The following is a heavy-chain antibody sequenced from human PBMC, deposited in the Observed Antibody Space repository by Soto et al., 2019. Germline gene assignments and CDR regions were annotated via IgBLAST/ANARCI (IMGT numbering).Heavy chain of an antibody. D-gene: IGHD4-17*01. V-gene: IGHV3-30-3*01. CDR2: ISYDGGIK. CDR3: TRDQSRYGDPTRGINWFDP. J-gene: IGHJ5*02. CDR1: GFTFSSYA. Sequence: QVQLVESGGGVVQPGRSLRLSCAASGFTFSSYAMHWVRQAPGKGLEWVAVISYDGGIKYYADSVKGRFTISRDNSKNTLYPQMNSLRAEDTAIYYCTRDQSRYGDPTRGINWFDPWGQGTLVTVSS.